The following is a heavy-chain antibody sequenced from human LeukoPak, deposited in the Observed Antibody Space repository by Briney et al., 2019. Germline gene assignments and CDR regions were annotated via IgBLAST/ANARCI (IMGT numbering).Heavy chain of an antibody. V-gene: IGHV3-74*01. D-gene: IGHD3-10*01. J-gene: IGHJ4*02. CDR1: GFTFSSYW. CDR2: INSDGSIT. CDR3: TGDPGSPFYFGY. Sequence: GGSLRLSCAASGFTFSSYWMHWVRQVPGKGLIWVSRINSDGSITSYADSVKGRLTISRDNAKNTLYLQMNSLRAEDTAVYYCTGDPGSPFYFGYWGQGTLVTVSS.